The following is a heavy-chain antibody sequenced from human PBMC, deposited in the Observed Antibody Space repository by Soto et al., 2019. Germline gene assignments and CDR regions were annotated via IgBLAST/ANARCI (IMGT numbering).Heavy chain of an antibody. CDR2: IKSKTDSGTT. Sequence: WSLTLSFAASGFTCSRAWMSWVLQAPGKGLELVGRIKSKTDSGTTDYAAPVKGRFTISRDDSKNTLYLQMNSLKTEDTAVYYCTTDFWGYCTSASCQIDYWGQGNLVTVSS. CDR1: GFTCSRAW. J-gene: IGHJ4*02. V-gene: IGHV3-15*01. D-gene: IGHD2-2*01. CDR3: TTDFWGYCTSASCQIDY.